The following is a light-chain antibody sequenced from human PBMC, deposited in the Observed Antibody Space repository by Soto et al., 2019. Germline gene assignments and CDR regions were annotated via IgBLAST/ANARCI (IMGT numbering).Light chain of an antibody. CDR2: GNS. V-gene: IGLV1-40*01. Sequence: QSVLTQPPSVSGAPGQRVTVSCTGSGSNIGAGYDVHWYQQLPGTAPKLLIYGNSNRPSGVPDRFSGSKSGTSASLAITGLQAEDEADYYCQSYDSSLSGFHVFGTGTKVTVL. CDR1: GSNIGAGYD. CDR3: QSYDSSLSGFHV. J-gene: IGLJ1*01.